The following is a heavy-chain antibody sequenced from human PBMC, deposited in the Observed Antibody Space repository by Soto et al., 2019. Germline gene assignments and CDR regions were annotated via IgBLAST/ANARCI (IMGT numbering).Heavy chain of an antibody. CDR2: IYYTGST. CDR3: ARQRYDILTGYYNYGMDV. CDR1: GGSISSYY. V-gene: IGHV4-59*08. Sequence: SETLSLTCTVSGGSISSYYWSWIRQPPGKGLEWIGYIYYTGSTNYNPSLKSRVTISIDTSKNQFSLKLSSVTAADTAVYYCARQRYDILTGYYNYGMDVWGQGTPVNVS. D-gene: IGHD3-9*01. J-gene: IGHJ6*02.